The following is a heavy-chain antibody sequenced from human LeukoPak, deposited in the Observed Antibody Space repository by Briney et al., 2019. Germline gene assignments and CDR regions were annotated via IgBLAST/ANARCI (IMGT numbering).Heavy chain of an antibody. CDR3: ARDLTVAAGFDY. J-gene: IGHJ4*02. V-gene: IGHV3-21*01. Sequence: GGSLRLSCAASGFTFSSYWMSWVRQAPGKGLEWVSSISSSSSYIYYADSVKGRFTISRDNAKNSLYLQMNSLRAEDTAVYYCARDLTVAAGFDYWGQGTLVTVSS. CDR2: ISSSSSYI. D-gene: IGHD6-19*01. CDR1: GFTFSSYW.